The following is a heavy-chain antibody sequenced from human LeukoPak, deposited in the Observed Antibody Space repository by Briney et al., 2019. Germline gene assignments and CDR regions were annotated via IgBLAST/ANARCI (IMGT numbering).Heavy chain of an antibody. D-gene: IGHD3-22*01. CDR3: ARGSSAYSDSSGYYYGVVFDS. J-gene: IGHJ4*02. V-gene: IGHV1-46*01. Sequence: ASVKVSCNASGDTFTKYHLHWVRQAPGQGLEWMGIINPSGGSTGYAQKFQGRVTMTRDTSTSTVYMDLSSLRSEETAVYYCARGSSAYSDSSGYYYGVVFDSWGQGTLVTVSS. CDR2: INPSGGST. CDR1: GDTFTKYH.